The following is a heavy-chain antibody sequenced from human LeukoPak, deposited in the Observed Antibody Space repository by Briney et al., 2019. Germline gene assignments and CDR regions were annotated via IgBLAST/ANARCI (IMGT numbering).Heavy chain of an antibody. CDR2: INPNTDVT. CDR3: ARKETGNYFDF. V-gene: IGHV1-2*02. CDR1: GYSFTDYY. D-gene: IGHD3-10*01. Sequence: ASVKVSCKTSGYSFTDYYMHWVRQAPGHGLEWMGWINPNTDVTNSAQKFQGRVTMTRDTSNSTVYMELFRLTSDDTAVYYCARKETGNYFDFWGQGTLVTVST. J-gene: IGHJ4*02.